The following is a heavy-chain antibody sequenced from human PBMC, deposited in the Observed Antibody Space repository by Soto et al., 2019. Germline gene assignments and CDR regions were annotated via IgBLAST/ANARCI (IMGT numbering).Heavy chain of an antibody. CDR2: ISYDGSNK. Sequence: QVQLVESGGGVVQPGRSLRLSCAASGFTFSSYAMHWVRQAPGKGLEWVAVISYDGSNKYYADSLKGRFTISRDNSKNTLYLRMNVLRAEDTTVYYCARCLRPIADDAFDIWGQGTMVTVSS. J-gene: IGHJ3*02. CDR3: ARCLRPIADDAFDI. D-gene: IGHD2-21*01. CDR1: GFTFSSYA. V-gene: IGHV3-30-3*01.